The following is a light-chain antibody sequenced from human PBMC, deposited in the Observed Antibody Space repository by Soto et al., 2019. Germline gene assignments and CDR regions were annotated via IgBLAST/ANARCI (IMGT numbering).Light chain of an antibody. J-gene: IGKJ5*01. V-gene: IGKV3-11*01. Sequence: IVLTQSPATLSLSPGERTTLCCRASQSVSSYLVWYQQKPGQAPRLLIFDASNRATGIPARFSGSGSGTDFTLTISSLEPEDFAVYYCQHRSNWPPITFGQGTRLEI. CDR2: DAS. CDR1: QSVSSY. CDR3: QHRSNWPPIT.